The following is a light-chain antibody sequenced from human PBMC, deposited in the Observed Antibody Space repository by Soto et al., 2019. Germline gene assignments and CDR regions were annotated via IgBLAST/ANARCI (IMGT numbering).Light chain of an antibody. V-gene: IGKV1-5*01. CDR3: QQYANWPKT. CDR1: QSSNSW. CDR2: EAS. J-gene: IGKJ1*01. Sequence: DIQMTQSPSTLTASLGAIVAITCRASQSSNSWLAWYQQKPGKAPKLLIYEASSLESGVPSRFSGSGSGTEFTLTISSLQSEDSAVYFCQQYANWPKTFGQGTKVDIK.